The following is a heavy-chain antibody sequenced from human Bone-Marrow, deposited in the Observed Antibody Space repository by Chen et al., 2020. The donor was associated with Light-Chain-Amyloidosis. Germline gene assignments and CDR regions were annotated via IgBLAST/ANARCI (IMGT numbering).Heavy chain of an antibody. D-gene: IGHD5-12*01. J-gene: IGHJ4*02. Sequence: EVQLEQSGPEVKKPGESLKISCKGSGYTFPNYWIGWVRQMPGKGLERMGVIYPDDSDARYSPSFAGQVTISADKSITTAYLQWRSLKASDTAMYYCARRRDGYNFDYWGQGTLVTVSS. CDR2: IYPDDSDA. CDR3: ARRRDGYNFDY. CDR1: GYTFPNYW. V-gene: IGHV5-51*01.